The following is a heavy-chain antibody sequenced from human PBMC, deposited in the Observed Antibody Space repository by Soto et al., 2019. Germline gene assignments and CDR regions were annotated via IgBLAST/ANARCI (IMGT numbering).Heavy chain of an antibody. CDR3: ARDLAKGGGSAGFDY. D-gene: IGHD1-26*01. V-gene: IGHV1-2*02. CDR2: INPKSGGT. CDR1: GHSFTPNY. Sequence: GASVKGSLTDSGHSFTPNYIHWVRQAPGQGFEWMGWINPKSGGTKYPQKFQGRVTMTRDTSLSTVYMTLTRLTSDDTAVYYCARDLAKGGGSAGFDYWGQGTLVTVSS. J-gene: IGHJ4*02.